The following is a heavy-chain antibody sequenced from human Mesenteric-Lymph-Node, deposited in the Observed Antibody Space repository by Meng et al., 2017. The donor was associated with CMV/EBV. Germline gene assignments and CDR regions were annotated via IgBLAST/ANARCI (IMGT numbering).Heavy chain of an antibody. Sequence: GEFLKTSCAASGFIFSSYSMSWGRQAPGKGLEWVACISSSGSGATPYYADSVKGRFTIYRENANNSLYLQMNSLKAGDTAVCCCARGSSAHYYDSGPEGLDAFDIWGQGTMVTVSS. D-gene: IGHD3-10*01. V-gene: IGHV3-48*01. CDR3: ARGSSAHYYDSGPEGLDAFDI. CDR1: GFIFSSYS. J-gene: IGHJ3*02. CDR2: ISSSGSGATP.